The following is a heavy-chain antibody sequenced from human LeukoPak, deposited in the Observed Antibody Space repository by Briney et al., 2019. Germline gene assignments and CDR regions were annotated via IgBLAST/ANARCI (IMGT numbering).Heavy chain of an antibody. Sequence: GGSLRLSCAATGFTFTSYGIHWVRQAPGKGLECVAVISYDGSNNYYADSVKGRFTISRDNSKNTLYLQMNSLRAEDTAVYYCAKFSTTMVRAPAQTWSQGTLVTVSS. CDR3: AKFSTTMVRAPAQT. D-gene: IGHD3-10*01. CDR2: ISYDGSNN. V-gene: IGHV3-30*18. CDR1: GFTFTSYG. J-gene: IGHJ5*02.